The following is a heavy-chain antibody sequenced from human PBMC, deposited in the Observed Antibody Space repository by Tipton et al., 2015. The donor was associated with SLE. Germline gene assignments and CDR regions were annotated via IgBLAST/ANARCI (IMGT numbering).Heavy chain of an antibody. Sequence: TLSLTCAVSGGSISSGGYSWSLIRQPPGKGLEWIGYIYHSGSTYYNPSLKSRVTISVDRSKNQFSLKLSSVTAADTAVYYCARGDYGDYMDAFDIWGQGTMATVSS. D-gene: IGHD4-17*01. V-gene: IGHV4-30-2*01. CDR2: IYHSGST. CDR3: ARGDYGDYMDAFDI. CDR1: GGSISSGGYS. J-gene: IGHJ3*02.